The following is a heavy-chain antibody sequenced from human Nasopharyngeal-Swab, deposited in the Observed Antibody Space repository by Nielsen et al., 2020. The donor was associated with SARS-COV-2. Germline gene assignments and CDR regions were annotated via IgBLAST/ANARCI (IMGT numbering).Heavy chain of an antibody. J-gene: IGHJ6*02. CDR3: ARRGRCSGSSCDMDV. CDR2: INPGSGGT. Sequence: SVKVSCKASGYTFNNYYIHWVRQAPGQGLEWMGLINPGSGGTTYAQKFQGRVTMTRETSTSTVFMDLSSLRSEDTAVYYCARRGRCSGSSCDMDVWGQGTTVTVSS. D-gene: IGHD2-2*01. V-gene: IGHV1-46*02. CDR1: GYTFNNYY.